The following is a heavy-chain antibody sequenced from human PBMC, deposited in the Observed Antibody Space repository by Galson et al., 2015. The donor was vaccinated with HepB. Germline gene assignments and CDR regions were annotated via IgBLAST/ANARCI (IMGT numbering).Heavy chain of an antibody. J-gene: IGHJ6*03. D-gene: IGHD3-10*01. CDR3: ARCVVRHPSYYYYYMDV. CDR1: GGTFSSYD. V-gene: IGHV1-69*13. CDR2: IIPIIGTA. Sequence: SVKVSCKASGGTFSSYDISWVRQAPGQGLEWMGGIIPIIGTANYAQKFQGRVTITADESTSTAYMELSSLRSEDTAVYYCARCVVRHPSYYYYYMDVGGKVTTVTVSS.